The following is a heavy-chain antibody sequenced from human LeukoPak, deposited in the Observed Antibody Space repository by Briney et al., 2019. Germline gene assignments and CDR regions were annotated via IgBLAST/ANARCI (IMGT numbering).Heavy chain of an antibody. J-gene: IGHJ4*02. CDR1: GFTFSDYY. CDR3: ATPLDYYDTSGYHQGGD. D-gene: IGHD3-22*01. CDR2: ISSSGSTI. Sequence: GGSLRLSSAASGFTFSDYYMSWIRQAPGKGLEWVSYISSSGSTIYYADSVKGRFTISRDNAKNSLYLQMNSLRDEDTAVYYCATPLDYYDTSGYHQGGDWGQGTLVTVSS. V-gene: IGHV3-11*04.